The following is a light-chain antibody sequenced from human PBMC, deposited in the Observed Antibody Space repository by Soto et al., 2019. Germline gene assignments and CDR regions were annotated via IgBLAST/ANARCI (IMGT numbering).Light chain of an antibody. Sequence: QSALTQPPSASGSPGQSVTISCSGTGGDIGRYDFVSWYQQYPGKVPRLLIYEVDKRPSGVPDRFSGSKSGTSASLAISGLQSEDESDYYCAAWDDSLNGYVFGTGTKVTVL. CDR2: EVD. J-gene: IGLJ1*01. CDR3: AAWDDSLNGYV. CDR1: GGDIGRYDF. V-gene: IGLV2-8*01.